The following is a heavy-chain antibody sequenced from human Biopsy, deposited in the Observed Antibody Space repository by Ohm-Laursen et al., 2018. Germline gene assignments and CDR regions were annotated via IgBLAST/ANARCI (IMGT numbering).Heavy chain of an antibody. J-gene: IGHJ4*02. CDR2: IYTSGIT. Sequence: SETPSLTCTVSGGSLSSYSWSWIRQPAGKGLEWIGQIYTSGITNYNPSLKSRVTISVDTSKNQFSLKLNSVTAADTAVYFCARDSRGGHLNTTLITGKNLDSWGQGILVTVSS. CDR3: ARDSRGGHLNTTLITGKNLDS. D-gene: IGHD3-16*01. CDR1: GGSLSSYS. V-gene: IGHV4-4*07.